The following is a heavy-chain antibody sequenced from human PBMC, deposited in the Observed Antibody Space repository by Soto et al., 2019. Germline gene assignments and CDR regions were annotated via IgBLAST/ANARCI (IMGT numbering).Heavy chain of an antibody. J-gene: IGHJ4*02. V-gene: IGHV1-69*04. CDR2: IIPILGIA. CDR1: GGTFSSYT. Sequence: ASVKVSCKASGGTFSSYTISWVRQAPGQGLEWMGRIIPILGIANYAQKFQGRVTITADKSTSTAYMELSSLRSEDTAVYYCARDSLPQLLCRGNSCWGQGTLVTVSS. D-gene: IGHD2-2*01. CDR3: ARDSLPQLLCRGNSC.